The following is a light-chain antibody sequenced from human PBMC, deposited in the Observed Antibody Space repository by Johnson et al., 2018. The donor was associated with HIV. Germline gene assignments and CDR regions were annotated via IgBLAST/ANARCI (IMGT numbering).Light chain of an antibody. J-gene: IGLJ1*01. V-gene: IGLV1-51*01. Sequence: QPVLTQPPSVSAAPGQKVTISCSGSSSNIGNNYVSWYQQLPGTAPKLLIYDNNKRPSGIPDRFSGSKSGTSATLGITGLQTGDEADYYCGTWDSSLSACPYVFGTGTKVTVL. CDR2: DNN. CDR1: SSNIGNNY. CDR3: GTWDSSLSACPYV.